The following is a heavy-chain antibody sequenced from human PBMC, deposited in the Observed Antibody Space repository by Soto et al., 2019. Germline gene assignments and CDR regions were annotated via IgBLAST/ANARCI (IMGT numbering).Heavy chain of an antibody. CDR1: GGSISSSSYY. CDR2: IYYSGST. CDR3: ARQGYYYDSSRALAI. Sequence: PSETLSLTCTVSGGSISSSSYYWGWIRQPPGKGLEWIGSIYYSGSTYYNPSLKSRVTISVDTSKNQFSLKLSSVTAADTAVYYCARQGYYYDSSRALAIWGQGTMVTVSS. V-gene: IGHV4-39*01. D-gene: IGHD3-22*01. J-gene: IGHJ3*02.